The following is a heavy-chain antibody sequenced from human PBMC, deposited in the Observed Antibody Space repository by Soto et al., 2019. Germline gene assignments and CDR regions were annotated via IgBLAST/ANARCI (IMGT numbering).Heavy chain of an antibody. CDR2: IRSKAYGGTT. Sequence: PGGSLRLSCTASGFTFGDYAMSWFRQAPGKGLEWVGFIRSKAYGGTTEYAASVKGRFTISRDDSKSIAYLQMNSLKTEDTAVYYCTRLNEAELWPNFDHWGQGTLVTVSS. J-gene: IGHJ4*02. V-gene: IGHV3-49*03. D-gene: IGHD5-18*01. CDR1: GFTFGDYA. CDR3: TRLNEAELWPNFDH.